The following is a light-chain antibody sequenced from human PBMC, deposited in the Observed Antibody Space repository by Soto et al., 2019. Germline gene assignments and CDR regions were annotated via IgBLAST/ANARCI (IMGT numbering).Light chain of an antibody. CDR3: SSYTSSTAVV. J-gene: IGLJ2*01. CDR2: EVS. Sequence: QSVLTQPASVSGSPGQSITISCTGTSSDVGGYKYVSWYQQHPGKAPKLIINEVSNRPSGVSNRFSGSKSGNTASLTISGLQTEDEADYYCSSYTSSTAVVFGGGTKVTVL. V-gene: IGLV2-14*01. CDR1: SSDVGGYKY.